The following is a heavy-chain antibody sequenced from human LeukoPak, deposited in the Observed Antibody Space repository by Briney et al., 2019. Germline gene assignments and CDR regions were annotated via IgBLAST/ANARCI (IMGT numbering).Heavy chain of an antibody. CDR1: GGSISSGGYY. D-gene: IGHD3-10*01. J-gene: IGHJ3*02. CDR2: IYYSGST. CDR3: ARDVPWGSGSYYNIDAFDI. Sequence: SQTLSLTCTVSGGSISSGGYYWSWIRQHPGKGLEWIGYIYYSGSTYYNPSLKSRVTISVDTSKNQFSLKLSSVTAADTAVYYCARDVPWGSGSYYNIDAFDIWGQGTMVTVSS. V-gene: IGHV4-31*03.